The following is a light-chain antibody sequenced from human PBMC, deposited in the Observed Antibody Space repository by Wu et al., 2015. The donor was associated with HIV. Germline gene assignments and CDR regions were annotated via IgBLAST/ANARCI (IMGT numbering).Light chain of an antibody. CDR2: GAS. J-gene: IGKJ2*03. CDR1: RSVSNNF. Sequence: EIVLTQSPGTLSLSPGERGTLSCRASRSVSNNFLAWYQQKPGQAPSLLIYGASSRATGVPDRFSGSVSGTDFTLTISRLEPEDFAVYYCQQYGSSPYSFGQGTKAGDQT. CDR3: QQYGSSPYS. V-gene: IGKV3-20*01.